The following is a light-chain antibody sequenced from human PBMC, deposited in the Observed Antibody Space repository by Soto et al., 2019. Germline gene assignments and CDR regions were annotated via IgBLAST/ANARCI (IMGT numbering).Light chain of an antibody. CDR2: AAS. CDR3: QQSYSTPWT. V-gene: IGKV1-39*01. Sequence: DIQMTQSPSSLSASVGDRVTITCRASQSISSYLNWYQQKPGKAPKLLIYAASSLPSGVPSRFSGSGSGTDFTLTISSLQPEDFATYYCQQSYSTPWTVGQGTKVHI. CDR1: QSISSY. J-gene: IGKJ1*01.